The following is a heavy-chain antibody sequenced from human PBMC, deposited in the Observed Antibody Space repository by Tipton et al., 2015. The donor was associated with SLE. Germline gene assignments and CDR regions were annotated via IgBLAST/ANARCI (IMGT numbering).Heavy chain of an antibody. D-gene: IGHD3-16*01. Sequence: TLYLTCAVSGYSITTNYFWGWVRQTPGRGLEWIGSIFHSGTSYYNPSLQSRVTISVDTSKNHFSLELTSVTAADTAVYYCARAMGGAIMDANYWGQGTLVTVSS. CDR2: IFHSGTS. CDR3: ARAMGGAIMDANY. CDR1: GYSITTNYF. J-gene: IGHJ4*02. V-gene: IGHV4-38-2*01.